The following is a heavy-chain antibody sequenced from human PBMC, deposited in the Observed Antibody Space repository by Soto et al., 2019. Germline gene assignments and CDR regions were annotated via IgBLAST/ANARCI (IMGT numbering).Heavy chain of an antibody. V-gene: IGHV3-15*07. D-gene: IGHD3-22*01. CDR1: GFTFSNAW. CDR2: IKSKTDGGTT. CDR3: TVYSLSPVVIQNY. J-gene: IGHJ4*02. Sequence: GGSLRLSCAASGFTFSNAWMNWVRQAPGKGLEWVGRIKSKTDGGTTDYAAPVKGRFTISRDDSKNTLYLQMNSLKTEDTAVYYCTVYSLSPVVIQNYWGQGTLVTVSS.